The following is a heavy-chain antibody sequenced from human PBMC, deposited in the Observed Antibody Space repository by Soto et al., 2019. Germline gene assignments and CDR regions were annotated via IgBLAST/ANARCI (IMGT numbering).Heavy chain of an antibody. CDR2: MNPNSGNT. J-gene: IGHJ6*03. CDR1: GYTFTSYD. CDR3: ARAHGSSSWYSHYYYMDV. D-gene: IGHD6-13*01. V-gene: IGHV1-8*01. Sequence: ASVKVSCKASGYTFTSYDINWVRQATGQGLEWMGWMNPNSGNTGYAQKFQGRVTMTRNTSISTAYMELSSLRSEDTAVYYCARAHGSSSWYSHYYYMDVWGKGTTVTVSS.